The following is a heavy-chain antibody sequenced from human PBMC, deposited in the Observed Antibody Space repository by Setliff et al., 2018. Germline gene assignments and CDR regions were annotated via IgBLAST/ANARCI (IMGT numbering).Heavy chain of an antibody. Sequence: GASVKVSCKASGYTFTSYDINWVRQATGQGLEWMGWMNPNSGNTGYAQKFQGRVTMTRNTSISTAYMELSSLRSEDTAVYYCARDLPRGGYYYYGMDVWGQGTTVTVSS. J-gene: IGHJ6*02. CDR3: ARDLPRGGYYYYGMDV. CDR2: MNPNSGNT. CDR1: GYTFTSYD. V-gene: IGHV1-8*01. D-gene: IGHD3-10*01.